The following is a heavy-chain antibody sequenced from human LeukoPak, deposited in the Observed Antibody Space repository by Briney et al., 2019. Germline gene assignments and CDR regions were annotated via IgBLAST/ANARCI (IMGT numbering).Heavy chain of an antibody. V-gene: IGHV4-61*02. J-gene: IGHJ3*02. CDR3: AREGGAYAFDI. CDR1: GGSISSGVFY. Sequence: SETLSLTCTVSGGSISSGVFYWSWIRRPAGKGLEWIGRIYTSGNTNFNPSLKSRVTISVDTSKNQFSLKLSSVTAADTAVYYCAREGGAYAFDIWGQGTMVSVSS. D-gene: IGHD3-16*01. CDR2: IYTSGNT.